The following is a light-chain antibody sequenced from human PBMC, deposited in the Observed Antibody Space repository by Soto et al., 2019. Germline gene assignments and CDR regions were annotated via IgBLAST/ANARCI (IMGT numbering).Light chain of an antibody. CDR2: GAS. J-gene: IGKJ2*01. CDR3: QQYNNWPPYT. CDR1: QSVSTN. V-gene: IGKV3-15*01. Sequence: EIVMTQSPATLSVSPGDRATLSCRASQSVSTNLAWHRQRPGQAPRLLIYGASTRATGIPDRFSGSGSGTEFTLTISSVESECFAVYYCQQYNNWPPYTFGQGTKVDIK.